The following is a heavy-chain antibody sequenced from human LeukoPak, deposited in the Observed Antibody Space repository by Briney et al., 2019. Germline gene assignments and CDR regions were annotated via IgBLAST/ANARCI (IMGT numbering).Heavy chain of an antibody. V-gene: IGHV4-59*08. D-gene: IGHD1-26*01. J-gene: IGHJ4*02. CDR2: IYYSGST. CDR3: ARGGSYIAFDY. Sequence: SETLSLTCTVSGGSISSDYWSWIRQPQGKGLESIGYIYYSGSTNYNPSLKSRVTISVDTSKNQFSLRLSSVTAADTAVYYCARGGSYIAFDYWGQGTLVTVSS. CDR1: GGSISSDY.